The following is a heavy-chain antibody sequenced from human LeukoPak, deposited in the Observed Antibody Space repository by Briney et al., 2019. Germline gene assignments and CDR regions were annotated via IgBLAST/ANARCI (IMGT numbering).Heavy chain of an antibody. CDR2: IYTSGST. D-gene: IGHD4/OR15-4a*01. J-gene: IGHJ4*02. V-gene: IGHV4-61*09. CDR3: ARSRPGDYAFDY. Sequence: PSQTLSLTCTVSGGSISSGNYYWNWIRQPAGKGLEWIGHIYTSGSTNYNPSLKSRVTISVDTSKNQFSLKLSSVTAADTAVYYCARSRPGDYAFDYWGQGTLVTVSS. CDR1: GGSISSGNYY.